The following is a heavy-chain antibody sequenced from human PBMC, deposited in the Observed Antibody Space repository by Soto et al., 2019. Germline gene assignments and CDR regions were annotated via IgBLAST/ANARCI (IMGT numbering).Heavy chain of an antibody. J-gene: IGHJ4*02. V-gene: IGHV3-21*01. CDR2: ISSSSSYI. D-gene: IGHD1-26*01. CDR1: GFTFISYS. CDR3: ARAGRGSYGY. Sequence: GWSLRLSCAASGFTFISYSMNWVRQAPGKGLEWVSSISSSSSYIYYADSVKGRFTISRDNAKNSLYLQMNSLRAEDTAVYYCARAGRGSYGYWGQGTLVTVSS.